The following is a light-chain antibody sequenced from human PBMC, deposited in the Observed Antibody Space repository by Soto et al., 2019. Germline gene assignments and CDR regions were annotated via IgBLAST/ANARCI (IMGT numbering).Light chain of an antibody. Sequence: DIQMTQSPSTLSASVGARVTITCRASQSISSWLAWYQQKPGKAPKLLIYDASSLESGVPSRFSGSGSGTEFTLTISSLQADDFATYYCQQYNSYPLTFGPGTKVDIK. J-gene: IGKJ3*01. CDR3: QQYNSYPLT. CDR2: DAS. CDR1: QSISSW. V-gene: IGKV1-5*01.